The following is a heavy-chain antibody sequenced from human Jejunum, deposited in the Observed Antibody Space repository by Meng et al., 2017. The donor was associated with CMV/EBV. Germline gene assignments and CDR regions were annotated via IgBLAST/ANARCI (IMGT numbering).Heavy chain of an antibody. CDR3: AKDNWTPDY. CDR1: GFTFSGYG. CDR2: IRYDGSKQ. J-gene: IGHJ4*02. V-gene: IGHV3-30*02. Sequence: QGPLVGSGGGVVQPGGSLTLSGAASGFTFSGYGMHWVRQAPGKGLEWVALIRYDGSKQFYTDSVKGRFTVSRDNSKNAVYLQMNSLRGEDTAVYYCAKDNWTPDYWGQGTLVTVSS. D-gene: IGHD1-20*01.